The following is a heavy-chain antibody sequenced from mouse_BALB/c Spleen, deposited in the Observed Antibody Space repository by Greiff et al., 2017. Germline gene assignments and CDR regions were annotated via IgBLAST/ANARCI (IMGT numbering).Heavy chain of an antibody. D-gene: IGHD1-1*01. V-gene: IGHV14-3*02. Sequence: VHVKQSGAELVKPGASVKLSCTASGFNIKDTYMHWVKQRPEQGLEWIGRIDPANGNTKYDPKFQGKATITADTSSNTAYLQLSSLTSEDTAVYYCASGNYGSSYPFAYWGQGTLVTVSA. CDR2: IDPANGNT. J-gene: IGHJ3*01. CDR1: GFNIKDTY. CDR3: ASGNYGSSYPFAY.